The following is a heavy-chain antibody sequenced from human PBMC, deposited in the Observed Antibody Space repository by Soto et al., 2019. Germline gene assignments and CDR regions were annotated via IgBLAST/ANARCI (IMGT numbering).Heavy chain of an antibody. CDR2: ISSISSTK. V-gene: IGHV3-48*01. D-gene: IGHD6-19*01. J-gene: IGHJ5*02. Sequence: ESGGGLVQPGGSLRLSCAASGFSISNYNMNWVRQAPGKGLEWVSYISSISSTKYYADSVKGRFTISRDNAKNSLYLQMNSLRAEDTAVYYCAREAVAGTLNWFDPWGQGTLVTVSS. CDR3: AREAVAGTLNWFDP. CDR1: GFSISNYN.